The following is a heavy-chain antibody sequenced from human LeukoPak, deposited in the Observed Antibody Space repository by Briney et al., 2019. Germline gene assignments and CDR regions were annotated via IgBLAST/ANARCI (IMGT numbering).Heavy chain of an antibody. CDR1: GFTFSSYA. J-gene: IGHJ5*02. Sequence: PGGSLRLSCAASGFTFSSYAMSWVRQAPGKGLEWVSAISGSGGSTYYADSVKGRFTISRDSSKNTLYLQMNSLRAEDTAVYYCAKQSSAAAALNWFDPWGQGTLVTVSS. V-gene: IGHV3-23*01. CDR3: AKQSSAAAALNWFDP. D-gene: IGHD6-13*01. CDR2: ISGSGGST.